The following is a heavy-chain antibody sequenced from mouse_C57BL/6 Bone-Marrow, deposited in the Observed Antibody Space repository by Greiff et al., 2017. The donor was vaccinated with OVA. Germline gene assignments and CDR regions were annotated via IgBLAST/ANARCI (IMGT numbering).Heavy chain of an antibody. CDR1: GFTFSDFY. J-gene: IGHJ1*03. CDR3: ARAPDYGSSYWYFDV. D-gene: IGHD1-1*01. V-gene: IGHV7-1*01. CDR2: SRNKANDYTT. Sequence: EVNVVDSGGGLVQSGRSLRLSCATSGFTFSDFYMEWVRHAPGKGLEWIAASRNKANDYTTEYSASVKGRFIVSRDTSQSILYLQMNALRAEDTAIYYCARAPDYGSSYWYFDVWGTGTTVTVSS.